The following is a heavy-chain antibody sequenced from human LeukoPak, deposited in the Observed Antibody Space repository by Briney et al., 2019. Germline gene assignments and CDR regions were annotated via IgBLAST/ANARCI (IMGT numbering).Heavy chain of an antibody. D-gene: IGHD2-15*01. Sequence: ASVKVSCKASGYTFTTYAMNWVRQAPGQGLEWMGWINTNTGNPTYAQGFTGRFVFSLDTSVSTAYLQISSLKAEDTAVYYCARDLGYCSGGSCYSRGSYYYYMDVWGKGTTVTVSS. CDR1: GYTFTTYA. J-gene: IGHJ6*03. V-gene: IGHV7-4-1*02. CDR3: ARDLGYCSGGSCYSRGSYYYYMDV. CDR2: INTNTGNP.